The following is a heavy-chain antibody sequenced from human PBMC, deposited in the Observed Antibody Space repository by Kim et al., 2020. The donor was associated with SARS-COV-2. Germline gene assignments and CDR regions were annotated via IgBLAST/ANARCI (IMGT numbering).Heavy chain of an antibody. J-gene: IGHJ5*02. Sequence: SETLSLTCTVSGASFNSFFWNWIRQSPGKGLEWIGHMYHSGSTNYNPSLKSRVTISVDTSRNQFSLKMTSVTAADTAVYFCARGSGGSHNWFDPWGQGTLVTVSS. V-gene: IGHV4-59*12. D-gene: IGHD2-15*01. CDR1: GASFNSFF. CDR2: MYHSGST. CDR3: ARGSGGSHNWFDP.